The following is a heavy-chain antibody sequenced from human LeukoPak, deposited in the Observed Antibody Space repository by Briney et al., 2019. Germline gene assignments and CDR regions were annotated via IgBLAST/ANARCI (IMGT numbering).Heavy chain of an antibody. CDR1: GGTFSSYA. D-gene: IGHD5-12*01. J-gene: IGHJ3*02. CDR2: IIPILGIA. CDR3: ARGQWLGDAFDI. V-gene: IGHV1-69*04. Sequence: SVKVSCKASGGTFSSYAISWVRQAPGQGLEWMGRIIPILGIANYAQKFQGRVTITADKSTSTAYMELSSLRSEDTAVYYCARGQWLGDAFDIWGQGTMVTVSS.